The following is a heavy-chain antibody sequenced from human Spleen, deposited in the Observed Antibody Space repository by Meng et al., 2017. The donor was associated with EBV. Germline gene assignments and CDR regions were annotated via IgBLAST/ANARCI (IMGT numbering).Heavy chain of an antibody. V-gene: IGHV3-23*01. J-gene: IGHJ4*02. CDR3: AKGGGLFWELPHPDY. CDR2: ISASGGST. CDR1: GFTFSSCS. D-gene: IGHD1-26*01. Sequence: EVQLLESGGGLVQPGGSLRLSGAXSGFTFSSCSMSWVRQAPGKGLEWVSTISASGGSTYYADSVKGRFTISRDNSKNTLYLQMNSLRAEDTAVYYCAKGGGLFWELPHPDYWGQGTLVTVSS.